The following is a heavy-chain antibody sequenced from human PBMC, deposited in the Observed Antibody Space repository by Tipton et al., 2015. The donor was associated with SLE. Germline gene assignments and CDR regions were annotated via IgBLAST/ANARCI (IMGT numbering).Heavy chain of an antibody. Sequence: TLSLTCSVSGTSTTNNYWGWIRQPPGKGLEWIGYIYYTGDTNYNPSLKGRVTISVDTSNNQFSMRLGSGTTADTAVYYCARVGRTRGLGWFDPWGQGTLVTVSS. CDR3: ARVGRTRGLGWFDP. V-gene: IGHV4-59*01. CDR1: GTSTTNNY. CDR2: IYYTGDT. D-gene: IGHD3-10*01. J-gene: IGHJ5*02.